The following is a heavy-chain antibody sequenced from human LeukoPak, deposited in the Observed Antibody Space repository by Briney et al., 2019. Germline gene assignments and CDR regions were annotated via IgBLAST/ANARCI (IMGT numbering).Heavy chain of an antibody. V-gene: IGHV3-20*01. CDR3: ARRRYYYDSSGYYYYFDY. CDR1: GFTLDDYG. CDR2: INWNGGST. Sequence: GGSLRLSCAASGFTLDDYGMSWVRQAPGKGLEWVSGINWNGGSTGYVDSVKGRFTISRDNAKNSLYLQMNSLRAEDTALYHCARRRYYYDSSGYYYYFDYWGQGTLVTVSS. D-gene: IGHD3-22*01. J-gene: IGHJ4*02.